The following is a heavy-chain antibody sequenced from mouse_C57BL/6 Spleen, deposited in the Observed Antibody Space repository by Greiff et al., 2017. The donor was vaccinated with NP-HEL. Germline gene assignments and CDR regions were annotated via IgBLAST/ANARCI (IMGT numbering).Heavy chain of an antibody. CDR2: IRNKANGYTT. J-gene: IGHJ4*01. CDR3: ARPIYDGYYEDYAMDY. Sequence: EVKLVESGGGLVQPGGSLSLSCAASGFTFTDYYMSWVRQPPGKALEWLGFIRNKANGYTTEYSASVKGRFTISRDNSQSILYLQMNALRAEDSATYYCARPIYDGYYEDYAMDYWGQGTSVTVSS. D-gene: IGHD2-3*01. V-gene: IGHV7-3*01. CDR1: GFTFTDYY.